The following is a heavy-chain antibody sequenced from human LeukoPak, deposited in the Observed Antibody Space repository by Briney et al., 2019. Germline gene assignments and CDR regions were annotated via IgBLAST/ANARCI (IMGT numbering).Heavy chain of an antibody. D-gene: IGHD1-1*01. CDR3: ATGPTGTLDY. J-gene: IGHJ4*02. Sequence: ASVKISCKVSGYTFTDYYMHWVQQAPGKGLEWMGLVDPEDGETIYAERFQGRVTITADTSTDTAYMELSSLRSEDTAVYCCATGPTGTLDYWGQGTLVTVSS. CDR2: VDPEDGET. V-gene: IGHV1-69-2*01. CDR1: GYTFTDYY.